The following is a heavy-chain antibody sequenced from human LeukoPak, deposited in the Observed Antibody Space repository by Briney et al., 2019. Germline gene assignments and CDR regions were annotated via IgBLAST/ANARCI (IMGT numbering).Heavy chain of an antibody. D-gene: IGHD3-16*01. CDR3: ARERGIRALYFDN. J-gene: IGHJ4*02. CDR2: TSCDGNK. CDR1: GLTFSSYT. Sequence: PGRCLRLSCAASGLTFSSYTMHWVRQAPGKGLEWVALTSCDGNKYFADSVQGRFTISRDNSRNTVYPQLDSLRPDDTAVYYCARERGIRALYFDNWGQGTLVTVSS. V-gene: IGHV3-30*04.